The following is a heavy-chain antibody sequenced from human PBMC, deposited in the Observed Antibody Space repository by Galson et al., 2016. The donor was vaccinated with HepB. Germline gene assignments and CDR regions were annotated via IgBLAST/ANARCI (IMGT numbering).Heavy chain of an antibody. J-gene: IGHJ3*02. CDR2: ISGSGGST. V-gene: IGHV3-23*01. CDR1: GFTFSNYA. CDR3: ARDSSSGYVIDAFDI. Sequence: SLRLSCAASGFTFSNYAMSWVRQAPGKGLEWVSTISGSGGSTWYADSVKGRLTISRDNSKNTLYLQMNSLRAEDTAVYYCARDSSSGYVIDAFDIWGQGTMVTVYS. D-gene: IGHD5-12*01.